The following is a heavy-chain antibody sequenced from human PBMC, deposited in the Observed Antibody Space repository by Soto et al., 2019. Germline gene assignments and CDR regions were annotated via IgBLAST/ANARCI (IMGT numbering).Heavy chain of an antibody. J-gene: IGHJ4*02. D-gene: IGHD6-6*01. Sequence: EVQLVQSGAEVKKPGESLRISCQGSGYSFTSSWISWVRQMPGEGLEWMGRIDPSDSYINYSPSFQGRVTISADKSXXXXXXXXXXLKASDTAMYYCARRGSSSSFFYDSWGQGTLVTVSS. CDR2: IDPSDSYI. V-gene: IGHV5-10-1*03. CDR1: GYSFTSSW. CDR3: ARRGSSSSFFYDS.